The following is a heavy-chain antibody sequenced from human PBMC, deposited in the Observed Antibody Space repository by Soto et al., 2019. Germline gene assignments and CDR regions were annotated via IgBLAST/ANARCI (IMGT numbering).Heavy chain of an antibody. J-gene: IGHJ4*02. CDR3: TRVGGVAVAGTGGLL. CDR2: IRSKAYGGTT. CDR1: GFTFGDYA. Sequence: GGSLRLSCTASGFTFGDYAMSWFRQAPGKGLEWVGFIRSKAYGGTTEYAASVKGRFTISRDDSKSIAYLQMNSLKTEDTAVYYCTRVGGVAVAGTGGLLWGQGTLVTVSS. V-gene: IGHV3-49*03. D-gene: IGHD6-19*01.